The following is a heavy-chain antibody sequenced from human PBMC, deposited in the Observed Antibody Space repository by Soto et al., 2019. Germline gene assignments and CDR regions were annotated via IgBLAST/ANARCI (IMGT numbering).Heavy chain of an antibody. CDR1: GFTFSSFW. CDR2: INTDGSST. D-gene: IGHD2-2*01. Sequence: EVQLVESGGGLVQPGGSLRLSCAVSGFTFSSFWMHWVRQAPGEGLVWVSRINTDGSSTSYTDSVKGRFTNSRDNAKNKLYPELNSLRVEDTGMYYCANRVVATLGLSYWGQRNLVTVS. V-gene: IGHV3-74*01. J-gene: IGHJ4*02. CDR3: ANRVVATLGLSY.